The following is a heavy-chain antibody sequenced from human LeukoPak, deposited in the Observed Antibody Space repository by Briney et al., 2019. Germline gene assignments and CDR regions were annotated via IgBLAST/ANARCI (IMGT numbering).Heavy chain of an antibody. J-gene: IGHJ6*03. CDR3: ATRAPPHYYYYYYYMDV. CDR2: IIPIFGTA. CDR1: GGTFSSYA. V-gene: IGHV1-69*05. Sequence: GASVKVSCKASGGTFSSYAISWVRQAPGQGLEWMGGIIPIFGTANYAQKFQGRVTITTDESTSTAYMELSSLRSEDTAVYYCATRAPPHYYYYYYYMDVWGKGTTVTVSS.